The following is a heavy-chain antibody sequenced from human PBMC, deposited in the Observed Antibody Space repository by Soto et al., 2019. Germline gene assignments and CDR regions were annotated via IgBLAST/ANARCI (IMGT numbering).Heavy chain of an antibody. CDR1: GGTFSSYT. V-gene: IGHV1-69*08. D-gene: IGHD2-15*01. Sequence: QVQLVQSGAEVKKPGSSVKVSCKASGGTFSSYTISWVRQAPGQGLEWMGRIIPILGIANYAQKFQGRVTITADKSTSTAYMELSSLRSGDTAVYYCAREGCSGGSCYFTYWGQGTLVTVSS. CDR3: AREGCSGGSCYFTY. CDR2: IIPILGIA. J-gene: IGHJ4*02.